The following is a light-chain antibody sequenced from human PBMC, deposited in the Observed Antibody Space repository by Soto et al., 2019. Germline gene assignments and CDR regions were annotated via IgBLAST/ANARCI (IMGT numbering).Light chain of an antibody. Sequence: DIQMTQSPSSLSASVGDRVTITCQASQDISNYLNWYQQKPGKAPKLLIYDASNLEKGVPSRFSGSGSGTDFTLTISCLQSEDFATYYCQQYYSYPPITFGQGTRLEIK. J-gene: IGKJ5*01. V-gene: IGKV1-33*01. CDR2: DAS. CDR1: QDISNY. CDR3: QQYYSYPPIT.